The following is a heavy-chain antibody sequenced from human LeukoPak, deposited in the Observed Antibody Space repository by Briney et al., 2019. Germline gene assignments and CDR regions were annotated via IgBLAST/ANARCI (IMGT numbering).Heavy chain of an antibody. Sequence: SETLSLTCTVSGGSISSYYWSWIRQPAGKGLEWIGRIYTSGSTNYNPSLKSRLTISVDTSKNQCSLKLSSVTAADTAVYYCARQSISGSSLSYFDYWGQGTLVNVSS. CDR2: IYTSGST. V-gene: IGHV4-4*07. J-gene: IGHJ4*02. CDR1: GGSISSYY. D-gene: IGHD3-22*01. CDR3: ARQSISGSSLSYFDY.